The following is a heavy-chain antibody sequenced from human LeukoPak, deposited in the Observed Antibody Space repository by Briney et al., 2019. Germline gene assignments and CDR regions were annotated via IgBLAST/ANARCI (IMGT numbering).Heavy chain of an antibody. CDR1: GGSIDSYY. Sequence: SETLSLTCSVSGGSIDSYYWTWIRQPAGKGLEWIGRVDSDGSTNYNPSLESRVTVSVDTSRNQFSLKLSSVTAGDTAVYYCARGNYGHSILDYWGQGTLVTVSS. V-gene: IGHV4-4*07. CDR2: VDSDGST. D-gene: IGHD3-16*01. J-gene: IGHJ4*02. CDR3: ARGNYGHSILDY.